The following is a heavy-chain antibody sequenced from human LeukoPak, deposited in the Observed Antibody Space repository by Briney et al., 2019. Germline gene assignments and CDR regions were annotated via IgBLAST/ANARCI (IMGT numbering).Heavy chain of an antibody. V-gene: IGHV5-51*01. Sequence: GESLKISCKGSGYSFTSYWIGWVRQMPGKGLEWMGIIYPGDSDTRYSPSFQGQVTISAGKSISTAYLQWSSLKASDTAMYYCARLGGYSSGWYVSYYWGQGTLVTVSS. D-gene: IGHD6-19*01. CDR2: IYPGDSDT. CDR1: GYSFTSYW. CDR3: ARLGGYSSGWYVSYY. J-gene: IGHJ4*02.